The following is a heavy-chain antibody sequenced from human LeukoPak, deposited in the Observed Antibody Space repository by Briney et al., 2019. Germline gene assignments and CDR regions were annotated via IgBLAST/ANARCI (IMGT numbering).Heavy chain of an antibody. CDR3: ARESIVVVPAAGYYYGMDV. J-gene: IGHJ6*02. D-gene: IGHD2-2*01. CDR1: GYTFTGYY. V-gene: IGHV1-2*04. CDR2: INPNSGGT. Sequence: ASVKVSCKASGYTFTGYYMHWVRQAPGQGLEWMGWINPNSGGTNYAQKFQGWVTMTRDTSISTAYMELSRLRSDDTAVYYCARESIVVVPAAGYYYGMDVWGQGTTVTVSS.